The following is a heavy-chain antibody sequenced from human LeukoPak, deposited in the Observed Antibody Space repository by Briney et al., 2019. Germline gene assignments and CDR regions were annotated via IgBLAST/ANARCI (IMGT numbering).Heavy chain of an antibody. D-gene: IGHD3-3*01. V-gene: IGHV4-34*01. CDR2: INHSGST. CDR3: ARETRGLRFLEWLPDNWFDP. J-gene: IGHJ5*01. Sequence: SETLSLTCAVYGGSFSGYYWSWIRQPPGKGLEWIGEINHSGSTNYNPSLKSRVTISVDTSKNQFSLKLSSVTAADTAVYYCARETRGLRFLEWLPDNWFDPWGQGTLVTVS. CDR1: GGSFSGYY.